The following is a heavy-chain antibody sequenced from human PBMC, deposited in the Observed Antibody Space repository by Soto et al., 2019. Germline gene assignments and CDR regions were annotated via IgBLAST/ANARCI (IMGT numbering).Heavy chain of an antibody. CDR3: AADIIVGATIGFEY. V-gene: IGHV1-58*01. Sequence: ASVKVSCKASGFTFTSSAVQWVRQARGRRLEWIGWIVVGSGNTNYAQKFQERVTITRDMSTSTAYMELSSLRSEDTAVYYCAADIIVGATIGFEYWGQGTLVTVSS. CDR1: GFTFTSSA. J-gene: IGHJ4*02. D-gene: IGHD1-26*01. CDR2: IVVGSGNT.